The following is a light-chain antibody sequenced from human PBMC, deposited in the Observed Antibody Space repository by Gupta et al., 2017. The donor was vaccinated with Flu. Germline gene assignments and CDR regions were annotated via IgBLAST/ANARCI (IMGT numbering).Light chain of an antibody. CDR3: QHKNNGPPRFT. CDR1: QSISSN. Sequence: VMTQSPATLSVSPGKGATLSCRASQSISSNLAWYQQKPGQPPRLLIYGASTRATGSTARCSGSGDGKECTLTISSRQSEDFAVYYCQHKNNGPPRFTFGHGTRVDIK. J-gene: IGKJ3*01. V-gene: IGKV3-15*01. CDR2: GAS.